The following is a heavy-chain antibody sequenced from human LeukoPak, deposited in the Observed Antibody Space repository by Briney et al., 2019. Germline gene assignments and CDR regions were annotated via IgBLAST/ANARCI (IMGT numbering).Heavy chain of an antibody. J-gene: IGHJ3*02. CDR1: GGSFSGYY. D-gene: IGHD3-22*01. CDR2: INHSGST. CDR3: ARLRYYDSSGYLEGADDAFDI. Sequence: SETLSLTCAVYGGSFSGYYWSWIRQPPGKGLEWIGEINHSGSTNYNPSLKRRVTISVDTSKNQFSLKLCSVTAADTAVYYCARLRYYDSSGYLEGADDAFDIWGQGTMVTVSS. V-gene: IGHV4-34*01.